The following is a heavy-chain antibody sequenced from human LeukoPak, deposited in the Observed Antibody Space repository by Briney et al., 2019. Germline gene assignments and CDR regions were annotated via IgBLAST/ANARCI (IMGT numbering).Heavy chain of an antibody. V-gene: IGHV3-30*04. CDR2: ISYDGSNK. CDR1: GFTFSSYA. Sequence: GGSLRLSCAASGFTFSSYAMHWVRQAPGKGLEWVAVISYDGSNKYYADSVKGRFTISRDNSKNTLYLQMNSLRAEDTAVYYCARDQGIAVAADDYYYYGMDVWGQGTTVTVSS. CDR3: ARDQGIAVAADDYYYYGMDV. D-gene: IGHD6-19*01. J-gene: IGHJ6*02.